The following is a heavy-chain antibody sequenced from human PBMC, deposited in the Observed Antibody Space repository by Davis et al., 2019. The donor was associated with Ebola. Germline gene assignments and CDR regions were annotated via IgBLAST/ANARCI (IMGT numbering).Heavy chain of an antibody. D-gene: IGHD6-19*01. CDR1: GFSFSNYG. CDR3: ATTPQYSSGQNKPFDY. J-gene: IGHJ4*02. V-gene: IGHV3-30*02. CDR2: IRYDGSDK. Sequence: GESLKISCAASGFSFSNYGMHWVRQAPGKGLAWVAFIRYDGSDKYYADSVKGRFTISRDNSKNTLYLQMNSLRAEDTAVYYCATTPQYSSGQNKPFDYWGQGTLVTVSS.